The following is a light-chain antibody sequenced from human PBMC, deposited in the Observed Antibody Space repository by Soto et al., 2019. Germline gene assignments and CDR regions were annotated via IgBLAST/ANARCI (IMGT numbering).Light chain of an antibody. J-gene: IGKJ5*01. CDR2: DAS. CDR3: QQRSNWPIT. CDR1: HNIYSNY. V-gene: IGKV3-11*01. Sequence: DIVLTQSPGTLSLSPGEEASLSFSASHNIYSNYLAWYQQKPGQAPRLLIYDASNRATGIPARFSGSGSGTDFTLTISSLEPEDFAVYYCQQRSNWPITFGQGTRLEIK.